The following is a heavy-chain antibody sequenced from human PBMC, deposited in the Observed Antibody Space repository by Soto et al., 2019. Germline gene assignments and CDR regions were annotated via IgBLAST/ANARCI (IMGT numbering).Heavy chain of an antibody. CDR1: GGSISSYY. D-gene: IGHD5-18*01. Sequence: QVQLQESGPGLVKPSETLSLTCTVSGGSISSYYWSWIRQPPGKGLEWIGYNYYSGSTTYNPSLKSRVTIPVDTSKNQSSLKLSSVPAADTAVYYCARGIPLWPITYYFDYWGQGTLVTVSS. CDR3: ARGIPLWPITYYFDY. V-gene: IGHV4-59*01. J-gene: IGHJ4*02. CDR2: NYYSGST.